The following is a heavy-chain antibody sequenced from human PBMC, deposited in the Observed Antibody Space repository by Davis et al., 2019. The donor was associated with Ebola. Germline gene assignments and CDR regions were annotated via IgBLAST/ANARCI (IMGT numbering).Heavy chain of an antibody. J-gene: IGHJ4*02. CDR2: ISYDGSNK. CDR3: AQDTGVQMAAISN. V-gene: IGHV3-30*18. Sequence: GGSLRLSCAASGFTFSSYGMHWVRQAPGKGLAWVAVISYDGSNKYYADSVRGRFTISRDNPRSTVSLQMTSLRPEDTALYYCAQDTGVQMAAISNWGQGTLVLVSS. CDR1: GFTFSSYG. D-gene: IGHD5-24*01.